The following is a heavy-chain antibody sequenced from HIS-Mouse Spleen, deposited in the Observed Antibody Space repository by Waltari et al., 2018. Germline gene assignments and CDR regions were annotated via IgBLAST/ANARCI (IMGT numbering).Heavy chain of an antibody. J-gene: IGHJ2*01. CDR3: AREIPYSSSWYDWYFDL. CDR1: GGSISSSSYY. D-gene: IGHD6-13*01. Sequence: QLQLQESGPGLVKPSETLSLTCTVSGGSISSSSYYWGWIRQPPGKGLEWIGSIYYSGSTYYHPSLKSRVTISVDTSKNQFSLKVGSVTAADTAVYYCAREIPYSSSWYDWYFDLWGRGTLVTVSS. CDR2: IYYSGST. V-gene: IGHV4-39*07.